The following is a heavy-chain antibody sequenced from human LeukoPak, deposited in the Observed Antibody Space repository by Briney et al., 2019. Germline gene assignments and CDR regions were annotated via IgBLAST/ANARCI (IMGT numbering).Heavy chain of an antibody. CDR2: VSGGNDNT. J-gene: IGHJ4*02. CDR3: AKFASYYGSGSYFQAYFEY. D-gene: IGHD3-10*01. V-gene: IGHV3-23*01. Sequence: GGSLRLSCAASGFTFSSYAMGWVRQAPGKGLKWVLAVSGGNDNTHYADSVKGRFTIYRDNSKNTLYLQMNSLRAEDTALYYCAKFASYYGSGSYFQAYFEYCGQGTLVTVSS. CDR1: GFTFSSYA.